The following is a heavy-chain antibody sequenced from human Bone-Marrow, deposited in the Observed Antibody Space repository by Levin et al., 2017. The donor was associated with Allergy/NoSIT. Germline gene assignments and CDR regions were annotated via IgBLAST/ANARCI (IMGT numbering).Heavy chain of an antibody. Sequence: GESLKISCQASGFTFTTYGLTWVRQAPGRGLEWMGWVSAYSGNTNYALTLQDRVTMTTDTATNTAYMELSSLRSDDTAIYYCARGHFPYYYYGMDVWGQGTTVVVSS. CDR3: ARGHFPYYYYGMDV. J-gene: IGHJ6*02. CDR1: GFTFTTYG. V-gene: IGHV1-18*01. CDR2: VSAYSGNT.